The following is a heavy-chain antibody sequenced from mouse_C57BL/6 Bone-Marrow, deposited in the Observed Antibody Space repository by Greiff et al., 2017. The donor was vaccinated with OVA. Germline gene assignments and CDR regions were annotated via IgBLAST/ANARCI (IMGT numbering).Heavy chain of an antibody. D-gene: IGHD1-1*01. CDR2: FYPGSGSI. CDR1: GYTFTEYT. J-gene: IGHJ2*01. CDR3: ARHEAYYYGSSKGYYFDD. V-gene: IGHV1-62-2*01. Sequence: QVQLQQSGAELVKPGASVKLSCKASGYTFTEYTIHWVKQRSGQGLEWIGWFYPGSGSIKYNEKFKEKATLTADKSSRTVYMELSRLKSDDSAVYFCARHEAYYYGSSKGYYFDDWGQGTTLTVSS.